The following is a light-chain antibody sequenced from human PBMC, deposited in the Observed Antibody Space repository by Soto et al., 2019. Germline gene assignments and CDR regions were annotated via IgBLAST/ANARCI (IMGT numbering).Light chain of an antibody. V-gene: IGKV3-11*01. J-gene: IGKJ1*01. CDR1: QSVSSY. CDR2: DAS. CDR3: QQRSNWWT. Sequence: EIVLTQSPATLSLSPGERATLSCRASQSVSSYLAWYQQKPGQAPRLLIYDASNRATGIPARFSGSGSGTDFTLTISSLEPEDFAVYYCQQRSNWWTFDQGTKVDNK.